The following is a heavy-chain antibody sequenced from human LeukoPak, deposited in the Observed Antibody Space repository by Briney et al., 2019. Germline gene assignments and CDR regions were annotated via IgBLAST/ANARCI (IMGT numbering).Heavy chain of an antibody. D-gene: IGHD1-14*01. V-gene: IGHV3-21*01. J-gene: IGHJ4*02. Sequence: GGSLRLSCAASGFSFSTYYVNWVRQAPGRGLEWVSCISSSSTYIYYSDSVRGRFAISRDNAKNSLYLQMNSLRAEDTAVYYCVRENHGSFDYWGQGSLVTVSS. CDR2: ISSSSTYI. CDR3: VRENHGSFDY. CDR1: GFSFSTYY.